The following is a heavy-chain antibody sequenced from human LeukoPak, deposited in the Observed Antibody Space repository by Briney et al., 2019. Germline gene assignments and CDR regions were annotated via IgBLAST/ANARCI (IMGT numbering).Heavy chain of an antibody. CDR2: IIPIFGTA. J-gene: IGHJ5*02. Sequence: ASVKVSCKASGGTFSSYAISWVRQAPGQGLEWMGGIIPIFGTANYAQKFQGRVTITADKSTSTAYMELSSLRSEDTAVYYCARAPGMLTTNWFDPWGQGTLVTVSS. CDR3: ARAPGMLTTNWFDP. D-gene: IGHD4-11*01. CDR1: GGTFSSYA. V-gene: IGHV1-69*06.